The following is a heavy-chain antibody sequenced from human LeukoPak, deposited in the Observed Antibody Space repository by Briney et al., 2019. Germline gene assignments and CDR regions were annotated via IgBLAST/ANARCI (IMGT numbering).Heavy chain of an antibody. V-gene: IGHV4-59*08. Sequence: SETLSLTCTVSGGSVSSYYWSWIRQPPGKGLEWIGYIYYSGSTNYNPSLKSRVTISVDTSKNQFSLKLSSVTAADTAVYYCAGNYDSSGYYPPYYFDYWGQGTLVTVSS. CDR3: AGNYDSSGYYPPYYFDY. D-gene: IGHD3-22*01. CDR2: IYYSGST. CDR1: GGSVSSYY. J-gene: IGHJ4*02.